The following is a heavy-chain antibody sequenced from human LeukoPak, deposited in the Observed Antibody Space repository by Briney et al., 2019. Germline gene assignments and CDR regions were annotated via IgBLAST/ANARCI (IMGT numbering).Heavy chain of an antibody. V-gene: IGHV3-30-3*01. CDR1: GFTFSSYG. J-gene: IGHJ4*02. D-gene: IGHD2-21*02. CDR2: ISYDGSNK. CDR3: ARDLEGYCGGDCSFDY. Sequence: GRSLRLSCAASGFTFSSYGMHWVRQAPGKGLEGVAVISYDGSNKYYADSVKGRFTISRDNSKNTLYMQMNSLRAEDTAVYYCARDLEGYCGGDCSFDYWGQGTLVTVSS.